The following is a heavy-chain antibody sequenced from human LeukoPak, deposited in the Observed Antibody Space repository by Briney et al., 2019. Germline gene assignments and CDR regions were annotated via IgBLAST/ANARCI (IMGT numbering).Heavy chain of an antibody. J-gene: IGHJ4*02. CDR3: ARDRVGVRAFDY. D-gene: IGHD3-10*01. Sequence: SETLSLTCAVSGGSISSTNWWSWVRQPPGKGLEWIGEIYHSGSTNYNPSLKSRVTISADKSKNLFSLKLTYVTAADTAVYYCARDRVGVRAFDYWGQGTLVTVSS. CDR1: GGSISSTNW. CDR2: IYHSGST. V-gene: IGHV4-4*02.